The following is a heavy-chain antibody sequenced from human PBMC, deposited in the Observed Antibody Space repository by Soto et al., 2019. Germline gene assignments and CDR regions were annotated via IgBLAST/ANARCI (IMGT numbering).Heavy chain of an antibody. J-gene: IGHJ4*02. CDR2: IYYIGTP. CDR3: AREEKQLARYGGDFDY. CDR1: DDSVNSGNYY. Sequence: QVQLQELGPGLVKPSETLSLTCTVSDDSVNSGNYYWSWIRQPPGKGLEWIGHIYYIGTPNYNPSLKSRVTISVNTSKNQFSLKVTSVTAADTAVYYCAREEKQLARYGGDFDYWGQGILVTVSS. D-gene: IGHD6-13*01. V-gene: IGHV4-61*01.